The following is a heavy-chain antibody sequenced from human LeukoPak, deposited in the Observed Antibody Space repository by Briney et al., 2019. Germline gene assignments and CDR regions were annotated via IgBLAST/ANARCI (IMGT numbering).Heavy chain of an antibody. D-gene: IGHD6-19*01. CDR2: IYSGGST. J-gene: IGHJ3*02. V-gene: IGHV3-66*01. Sequence: GGSLRLSCAASGFTVSSNYMSWVRQAPGKGPEWVSVIYSGGSTYYADCVKGRFTISTDNSKNTLYLQMNSLRAEDTAVYYCASSASSGWFKGAFDIWGQGTMGTISS. CDR1: GFTVSSNY. CDR3: ASSASSGWFKGAFDI.